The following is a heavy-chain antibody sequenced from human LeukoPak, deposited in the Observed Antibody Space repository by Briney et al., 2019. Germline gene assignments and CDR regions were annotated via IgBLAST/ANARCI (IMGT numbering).Heavy chain of an antibody. J-gene: IGHJ4*02. CDR3: ARDLNSYGPYYFDY. CDR1: GFTFSSYS. V-gene: IGHV3-21*01. D-gene: IGHD5-18*01. Sequence: GGSLRLSCAASGFTFSSYSMNWVRQAPGKGLEWVSSISSSSSYIYYADSVKGRFTISRDNAKNSLYLQMNSLRAEDTAVYYCARDLNSYGPYYFDYWGQGTLVTVSS. CDR2: ISSSSSYI.